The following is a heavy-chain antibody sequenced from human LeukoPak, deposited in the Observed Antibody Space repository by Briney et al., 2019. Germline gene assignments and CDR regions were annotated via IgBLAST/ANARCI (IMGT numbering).Heavy chain of an antibody. J-gene: IGHJ3*02. V-gene: IGHV4-59*01. CDR1: GGSISSYY. D-gene: IGHD3-9*01. CDR3: ASEDYDILTGYHGAFDI. CDR2: IYYSGST. Sequence: PSKTLSLTCTVSGGSISSYYWSWIRQPPGKGLEWIGYIYYSGSTNYNPSLKSRVTISVDTSKNQFSLKLSSVTAADTAVYYCASEDYDILTGYHGAFDIWGQGTMVTVSS.